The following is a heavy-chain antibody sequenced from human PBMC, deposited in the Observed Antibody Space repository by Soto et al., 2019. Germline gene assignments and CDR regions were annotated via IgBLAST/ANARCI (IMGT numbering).Heavy chain of an antibody. Sequence: SETLSLTCAVYGGSFSGYYWSWTRQPPGKGLEWIGEINHSGSTNYNPSLKSRVTISVDTSKNQFSLKLSSVTAADTAVYYCARSLTRAWFDPWGQGTLVTVSS. CDR3: ARSLTRAWFDP. D-gene: IGHD2-21*02. CDR2: INHSGST. CDR1: GGSFSGYY. J-gene: IGHJ5*02. V-gene: IGHV4-34*01.